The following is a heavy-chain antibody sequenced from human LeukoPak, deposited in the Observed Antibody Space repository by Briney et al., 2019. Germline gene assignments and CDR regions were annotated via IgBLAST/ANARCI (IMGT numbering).Heavy chain of an antibody. J-gene: IGHJ4*02. Sequence: PGGSLRLSCAASGFTFSSYSMNWVRQAPGKGLEWVSYISSSGSTIYYADSVKGRFTISRDNAKNSLYLQMNSLRAEDTAVYYCARAGGGYYYDSKEFDYWGQGTLVTVSS. V-gene: IGHV3-48*04. D-gene: IGHD3-22*01. CDR1: GFTFSSYS. CDR3: ARAGGGYYYDSKEFDY. CDR2: ISSSGSTI.